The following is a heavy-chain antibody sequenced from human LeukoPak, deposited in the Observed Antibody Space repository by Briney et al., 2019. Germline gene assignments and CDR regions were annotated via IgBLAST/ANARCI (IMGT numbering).Heavy chain of an antibody. Sequence: SETLSLTCAVYGGSLSGYYWSWIRQPPGKGLEWIGEINHSGSTNYNPSLKSRVTISVDTSKNQSSLKLSSVTAADTAVYYCARIPHRGIYCSSTSCYRDPYYYGMDVWGQGTTVTVSS. CDR1: GGSLSGYY. CDR3: ARIPHRGIYCSSTSCYRDPYYYGMDV. V-gene: IGHV4-34*01. D-gene: IGHD2-2*02. J-gene: IGHJ6*02. CDR2: INHSGST.